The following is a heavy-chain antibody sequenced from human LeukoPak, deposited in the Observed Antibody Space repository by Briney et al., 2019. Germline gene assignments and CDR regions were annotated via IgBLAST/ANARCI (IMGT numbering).Heavy chain of an antibody. CDR2: IYTSGST. CDR1: GGSISSYY. D-gene: IGHD4-17*01. Sequence: SETLSLTCTVSGGSISSYYWSWIRQPAGKGLEWIGRIYTSGSTNYNPSLKSRVTMSVDTSKNQFSLKLSSVTAADTAVYYCARGANDYGVYNWFDPWGQGTLVTVSS. CDR3: ARGANDYGVYNWFDP. V-gene: IGHV4-4*07. J-gene: IGHJ5*02.